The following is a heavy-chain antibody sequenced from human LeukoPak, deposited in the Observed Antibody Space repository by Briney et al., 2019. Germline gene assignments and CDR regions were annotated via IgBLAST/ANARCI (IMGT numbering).Heavy chain of an antibody. CDR1: GFTFSSYA. V-gene: IGHV3-23*01. CDR2: ISGSGGST. D-gene: IGHD2-2*01. J-gene: IGHJ4*02. CDR3: AKDGCSSTTCYSNC. Sequence: GGSLRLSCAASGFTFSSYAMSWVRQAPGKGLEWVSAISGSGGSTYYADSVKGRFTISRDNSENTLYLQVNSLRAEDTAMYYCAKDGCSSTTCYSNCWGQGTLVTVSS.